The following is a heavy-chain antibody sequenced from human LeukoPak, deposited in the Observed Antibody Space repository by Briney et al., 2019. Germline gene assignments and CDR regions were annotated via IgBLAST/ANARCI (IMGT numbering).Heavy chain of an antibody. CDR3: AKRTTAYYLHYGMDV. J-gene: IGHJ6*02. CDR2: ISDSGGST. D-gene: IGHD3-9*01. CDR1: GLTFSSYD. Sequence: PGGSLRSSCAASGLTFSSYDMNWVRQAPGKGPDWVSTISDSGGSTNYADSVKGRFTISRDNSKNTLYLQMNSLRAEDTAVYYCAKRTTAYYLHYGMDVWGQGTTVTVSS. V-gene: IGHV3-23*01.